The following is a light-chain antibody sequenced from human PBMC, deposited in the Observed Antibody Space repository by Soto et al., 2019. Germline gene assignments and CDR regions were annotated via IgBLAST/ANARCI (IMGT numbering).Light chain of an antibody. V-gene: IGKV3-15*01. Sequence: EKVMTQSPATLSVSPGETATLSCRASQSVNSNLAWYQQQPGQAPRLLISDASTRAAGLPARFSGSGSGTEFTLTISSLQSEDFAVYFCQQSNNWPKTSGQGTKAEIK. CDR1: QSVNSN. CDR2: DAS. CDR3: QQSNNWPKT. J-gene: IGKJ1*01.